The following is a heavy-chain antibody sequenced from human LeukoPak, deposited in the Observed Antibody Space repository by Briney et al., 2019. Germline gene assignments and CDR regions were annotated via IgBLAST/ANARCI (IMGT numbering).Heavy chain of an antibody. CDR3: AKDHFWGLGPLGATGHFDY. CDR1: GFTFSSYA. D-gene: IGHD1-26*01. J-gene: IGHJ4*02. CDR2: ISGSGGST. V-gene: IGHV3-23*01. Sequence: GGSLRLSCAASGFTFSSYAMSWVRQAPGKGLEWVSAISGSGGSTYYADSVKGRFTISRDNSKNTLYLQMNSLRAEDTAVYYCAKDHFWGLGPLGATGHFDYWGQGTLVTVSS.